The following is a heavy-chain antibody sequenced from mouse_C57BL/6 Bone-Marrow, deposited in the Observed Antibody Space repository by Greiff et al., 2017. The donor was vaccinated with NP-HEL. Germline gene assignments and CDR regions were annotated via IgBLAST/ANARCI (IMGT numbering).Heavy chain of an antibody. D-gene: IGHD1-1*01. J-gene: IGHJ4*01. CDR1: GFSLSTSGMG. V-gene: IGHV8-12*01. Sequence: VKLMESGPGILQSSQTLSLTCSFSGFSLSTSGMGVSWIRQPSGKGLEWLAHIYWDDDKRYNPSLKSRLTISKDTSRNQVFLKITSVDTADTATYYCARSYYYGSSLYAMDYWGQGTSVTVSS. CDR2: IYWDDDK. CDR3: ARSYYYGSSLYAMDY.